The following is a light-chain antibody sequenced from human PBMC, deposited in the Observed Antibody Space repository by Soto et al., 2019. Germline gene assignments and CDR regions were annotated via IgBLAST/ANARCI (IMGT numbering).Light chain of an antibody. CDR2: GAS. CDR3: QQYSSTFWT. J-gene: IGKJ1*01. CDR1: QSISSSY. Sequence: EIVLTQSPGTLSLSPGERTTLSCRASQSISSSYLAWYHQKPGQAPRLLVYGASSRATGIPDRFSGSCSGTDFTLTISRLEPEDFALYYCQQYSSTFWTLGQGTKVEIK. V-gene: IGKV3-20*01.